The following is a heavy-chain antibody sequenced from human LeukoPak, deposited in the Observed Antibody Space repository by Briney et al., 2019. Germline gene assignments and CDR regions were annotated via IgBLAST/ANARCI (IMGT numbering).Heavy chain of an antibody. CDR2: ISSGSSYI. V-gene: IGHV3-21*01. CDR1: GFTFSNAW. CDR3: AKYHLGSRTSPDKNYSDYGMDV. J-gene: IGHJ6*02. D-gene: IGHD2-2*01. Sequence: GGSLRLSCAASGFTFSNAWMNWVRQAPGKGLEWVSSISSGSSYIYYTDSVKGRFTISRDNAENSLYLQMNSLRAEDTAVYYCAKYHLGSRTSPDKNYSDYGMDVWGQGTTVTVSS.